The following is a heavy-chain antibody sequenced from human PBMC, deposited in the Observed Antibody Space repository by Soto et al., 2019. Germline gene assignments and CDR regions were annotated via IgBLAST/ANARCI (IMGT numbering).Heavy chain of an antibody. V-gene: IGHV3-74*01. Sequence: GGSLRLSCAASGFTFSSYWMHWVRQAPGKGLVWVSRINSDGSSTSYADSVKGRFTISRDNAKNTLYLQMNSLRAEDTAVYYCARDVGYCTNGVCYYFDYWGQGTLVTVSS. CDR1: GFTFSSYW. CDR2: INSDGSST. D-gene: IGHD2-8*01. CDR3: ARDVGYCTNGVCYYFDY. J-gene: IGHJ4*02.